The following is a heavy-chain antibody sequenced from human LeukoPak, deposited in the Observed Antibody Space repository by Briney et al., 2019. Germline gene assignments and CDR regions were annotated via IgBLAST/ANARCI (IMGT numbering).Heavy chain of an antibody. CDR2: IKQDGSEK. V-gene: IGHV3-7*01. J-gene: IGHJ4*02. CDR3: ARDKIVGATLFDY. CDR1: GFSVNNNY. Sequence: GGSLRLSCAASGFSVNNNYMSWVRQAPGKGLEWVANIKQDGSEKYYVDSVKGRFTISRDNAKNSLYLQMNSLRAEDTAVYYCARDKIVGATLFDYWGQGTLVTVSS. D-gene: IGHD1-26*01.